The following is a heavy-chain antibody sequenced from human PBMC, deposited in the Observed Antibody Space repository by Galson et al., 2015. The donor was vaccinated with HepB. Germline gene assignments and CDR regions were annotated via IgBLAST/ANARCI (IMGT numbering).Heavy chain of an antibody. CDR3: AKAGEDIVVVPAANLFN. V-gene: IGHV3-23*01. D-gene: IGHD2-2*01. J-gene: IGHJ4*02. CDR1: GFTFSSYA. Sequence: SLRLSCAASGFTFSSYAMSWVRQAPGKGLEWVSAISGSGGSTYYADSVKGRFTISRDNSKNTLYLQMNSLRAEDTAVYYCAKAGEDIVVVPAANLFNWGQGTLVTVSS. CDR2: ISGSGGST.